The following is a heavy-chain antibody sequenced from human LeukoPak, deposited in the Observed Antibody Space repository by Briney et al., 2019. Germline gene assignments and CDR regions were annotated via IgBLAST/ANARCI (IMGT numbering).Heavy chain of an antibody. CDR2: IYYSGST. CDR1: GGSISSYY. J-gene: IGHJ4*02. Sequence: PSETLSLTCTVSGGSISSYYWNWIRQPPGKGLEWIGYIYYSGSTNYNPSLKSRVTISVDTSKNQFSLKLSSVTAADTAVYYCARHSSGYLSYFDYWGQGTLVPVSS. D-gene: IGHD3-22*01. CDR3: ARHSSGYLSYFDY. V-gene: IGHV4-59*01.